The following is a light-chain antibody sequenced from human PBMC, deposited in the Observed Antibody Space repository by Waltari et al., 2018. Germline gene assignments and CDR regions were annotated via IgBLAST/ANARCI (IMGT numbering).Light chain of an antibody. CDR3: MQGTQFPFT. CDR2: KVS. V-gene: IGKV2-30*02. CDR1: QSLLHVNGNTF. Sequence: DVMMTQSPLSLPITPGQPASMTCRSSQSLLHVNGNTFLSWFLQKPGKPPRRLIYKVSNRDSGVPDRFRGSGAGTDFTLKISRVEAGDVGVYYCMQGTQFPFTFGPGTKLDIK. J-gene: IGKJ3*01.